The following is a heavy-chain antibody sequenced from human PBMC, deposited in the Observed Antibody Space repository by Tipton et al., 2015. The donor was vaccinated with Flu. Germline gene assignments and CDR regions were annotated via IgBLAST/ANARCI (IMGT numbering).Heavy chain of an antibody. J-gene: IGHJ3*01. CDR3: AHDSSGYYYGFIAFDF. V-gene: IGHV4-4*07. CDR1: GGSISSYY. D-gene: IGHD3-22*01. Sequence: TLSLTCTVSGGSISSYYWSWIRQPAGKGLEWIGRIYTSGSTNYNPSLKSRVTISVDTSKNQFSLKLSSVTAADTAVYYCAHDSSGYYYGFIAFDFWGQGTMISVTS. CDR2: IYTSGST.